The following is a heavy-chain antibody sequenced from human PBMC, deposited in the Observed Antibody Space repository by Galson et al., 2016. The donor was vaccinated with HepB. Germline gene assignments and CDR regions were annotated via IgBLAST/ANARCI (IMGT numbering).Heavy chain of an antibody. D-gene: IGHD2-15*01. CDR2: ISSSSYYI. CDR3: ARELSGSFHYGMDV. J-gene: IGHJ6*02. V-gene: IGHV3-21*01. Sequence: VRQAPGKGLAWVASISSSSYYIYYADSVKGRSTISRDNAKNSLYLQMNSLRAEDTAVYYCARELSGSFHYGMDVWGPGTTVTVSS.